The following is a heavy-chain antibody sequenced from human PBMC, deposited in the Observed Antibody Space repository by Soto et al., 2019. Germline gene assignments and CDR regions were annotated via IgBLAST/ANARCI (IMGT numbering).Heavy chain of an antibody. Sequence: GSLRLSCAASGFTFSSYSMNRVRQAPGKGLEWVSYISSSSSTIYYADSVEGRFTISRDNAKNSLYLQMNSLRDEDTAVYYCARDFFRIPRGLLGYWGQGTLVTVSS. CDR2: ISSSSSTI. V-gene: IGHV3-48*02. J-gene: IGHJ4*02. CDR3: ARDFFRIPRGLLGY. CDR1: GFTFSSYS. D-gene: IGHD2-15*01.